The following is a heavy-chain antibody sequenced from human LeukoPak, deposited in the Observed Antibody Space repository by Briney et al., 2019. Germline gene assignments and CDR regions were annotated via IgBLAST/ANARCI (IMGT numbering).Heavy chain of an antibody. Sequence: GGSLRFSCAASGFTFSSYGMHWVRQAPGKGLEWVAVIWYDGSNKYYADSVKGRFTISRDNSKNTLYLQMNSLRAEDTAVYYCARAKWFGEFNDAFDIWGQGTMVTVSS. D-gene: IGHD3-10*01. CDR1: GFTFSSYG. V-gene: IGHV3-33*01. CDR2: IWYDGSNK. J-gene: IGHJ3*02. CDR3: ARAKWFGEFNDAFDI.